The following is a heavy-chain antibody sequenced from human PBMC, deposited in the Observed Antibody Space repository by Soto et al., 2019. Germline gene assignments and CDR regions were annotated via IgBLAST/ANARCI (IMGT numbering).Heavy chain of an antibody. V-gene: IGHV4-30-2*01. D-gene: IGHD4-4*01. CDR3: ARGDDYSYYHYWYFDF. CDR2: IYHSGST. CDR1: GGSVSSGSYY. J-gene: IGHJ2*01. Sequence: SETLSLTCTVSGGSVSSGSYYWSWIRQPPGKGLEWIGYIYHSGSTYYNPSLKSRVTISVDRSENQFSLKLSSVTAADTAVYYFARGDDYSYYHYWYFDFWGRGTLVTVSS.